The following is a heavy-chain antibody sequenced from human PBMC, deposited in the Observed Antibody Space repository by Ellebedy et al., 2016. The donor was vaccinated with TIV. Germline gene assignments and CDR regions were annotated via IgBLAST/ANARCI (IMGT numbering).Heavy chain of an antibody. CDR3: ARHMTLTLTPPGLPID. V-gene: IGHV5-51*01. Sequence: GESLKISCKVPGYSFTRYWIAWVRQMPGKGLDWMGTIYPGYSDSRYSPSFRGQVTISADKSISTAYLQWTSLKASDTAIYFCARHMTLTLTPPGLPIDWGQGTLVTVSS. CDR2: IYPGYSDS. D-gene: IGHD4-11*01. CDR1: GYSFTRYW. J-gene: IGHJ4*02.